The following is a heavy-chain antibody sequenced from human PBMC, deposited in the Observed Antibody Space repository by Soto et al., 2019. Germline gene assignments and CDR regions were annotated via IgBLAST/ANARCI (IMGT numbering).Heavy chain of an antibody. CDR1: GFTFSDYY. V-gene: IGHV3-11*01. D-gene: IGHD3-10*01. CDR3: ARYYYGSGSYYFDY. CDR2: IGSSGSPI. Sequence: GGSLRLSCAASGFTFSDYYMSWIRQAPAKGLEWVSNIGSSGSPIYYADSVKGRFTISRDNAKNSLYLQMNSLRAEDTAVYYCARYYYGSGSYYFDYWGQGTLVTVCS. J-gene: IGHJ4*02.